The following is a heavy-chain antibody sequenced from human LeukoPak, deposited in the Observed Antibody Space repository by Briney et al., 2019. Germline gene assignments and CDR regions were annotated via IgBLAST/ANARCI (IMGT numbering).Heavy chain of an antibody. CDR2: IYYSGST. J-gene: IGHJ4*02. D-gene: IGHD3-22*01. CDR3: ARKPLYDSSGYEPD. CDR1: GGSISSSSYY. Sequence: SETLSLTCTVSGGSISSSSYYWGWIRQPPGKGLEWIGSIYYSGSTYYNPSLKSRVTISVDTSKNQFSLKLSSVTAADTAVYYCARKPLYDSSGYEPDWGQGTLVTVS. V-gene: IGHV4-39*07.